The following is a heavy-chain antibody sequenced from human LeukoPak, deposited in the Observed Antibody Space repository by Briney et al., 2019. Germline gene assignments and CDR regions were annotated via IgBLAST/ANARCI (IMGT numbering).Heavy chain of an antibody. V-gene: IGHV3-64*01. D-gene: IGHD3-22*01. Sequence: PGGSLRLSCAASGFTFSSYAMHWLRQAPGKGLEYVSAISSNGGSTYYANSVKGRFTISRDNSKNTLYLQMGSLRAEDMAVYYCAGGGPYYYDSSGSYYWGQGTLVTVSS. J-gene: IGHJ4*02. CDR3: AGGGPYYYDSSGSYY. CDR2: ISSNGGST. CDR1: GFTFSSYA.